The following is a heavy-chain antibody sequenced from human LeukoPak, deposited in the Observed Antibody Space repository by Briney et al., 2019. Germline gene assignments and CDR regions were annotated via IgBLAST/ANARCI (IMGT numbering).Heavy chain of an antibody. CDR1: GYTFTSYG. CDR3: ARAVGYSGYDREGLYFDY. V-gene: IGHV1-18*01. J-gene: IGHJ4*02. CDR2: ISAYNGNT. Sequence: ASVKVSCKASGYTFTSYGISWVRQAPGQGLEWIGWISAYNGNTNYAQKLQGRVTTTTDTSTSTAYMELRSLRSDDTAVYYCARAVGYSGYDREGLYFDYWGQGTLVTVSS. D-gene: IGHD5-12*01.